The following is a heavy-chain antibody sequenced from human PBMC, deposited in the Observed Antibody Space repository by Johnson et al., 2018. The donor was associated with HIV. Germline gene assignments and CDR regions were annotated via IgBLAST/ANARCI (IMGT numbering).Heavy chain of an antibody. CDR3: ARVQVAMATIGYAFDI. J-gene: IGHJ3*02. CDR1: GFTFSSYA. D-gene: IGHD5-12*01. V-gene: IGHV3-30*04. CDR2: ISYDGSNK. Sequence: QVQLVESGGGVVQPGRSLRLSCAASGFTFSSYAMHWVRQAPGKGLAWVAVISYDGSNKYYAVSVKGRFTISRANSKNTLYLQMNSLRAEDTAVYYCARVQVAMATIGYAFDIWGQGTMVTVSS.